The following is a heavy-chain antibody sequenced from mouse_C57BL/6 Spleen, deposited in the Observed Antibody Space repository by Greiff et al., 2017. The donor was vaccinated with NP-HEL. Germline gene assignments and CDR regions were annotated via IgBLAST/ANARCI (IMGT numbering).Heavy chain of an antibody. D-gene: IGHD2-4*01. CDR3: AREGNYDYDYYAMDY. Sequence: QVQLQQPGAELVKPGASVKLSCKASGYTFTSYWMHWVKQRPGQGLEWIGMIHPNSGSTNYNEKFKSKATLTVDKSSSTAYMQLSSLTSEDSAVYYCAREGNYDYDYYAMDYWGQGTSVTVSS. CDR2: IHPNSGST. V-gene: IGHV1-64*01. J-gene: IGHJ4*01. CDR1: GYTFTSYW.